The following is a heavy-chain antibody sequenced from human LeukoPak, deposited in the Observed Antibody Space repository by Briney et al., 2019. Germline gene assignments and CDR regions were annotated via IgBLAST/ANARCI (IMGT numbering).Heavy chain of an antibody. J-gene: IGHJ5*02. CDR1: GYTFTGYY. CDR2: IVPIFGTA. Sequence: SVKVSCKASGYTFTGYYMHWVRQAPGQGLEWMGGIVPIFGTANYAQKFQGRVTITTDESTSTAYMELSSLRSEDTAVYYCAREYEMVAATINWFDPWGQGTLVTVSS. CDR3: AREYEMVAATINWFDP. V-gene: IGHV1-69*05. D-gene: IGHD2-15*01.